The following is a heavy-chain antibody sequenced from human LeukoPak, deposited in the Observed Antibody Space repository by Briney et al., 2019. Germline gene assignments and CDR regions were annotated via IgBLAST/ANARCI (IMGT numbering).Heavy chain of an antibody. CDR2: IYSGGNT. D-gene: IGHD1-26*01. V-gene: IGHV3-53*05. Sequence: PGGSLRLSCAASGLTVSSNCMSWVRQAPGKGLEWVSFIYSGGNTYYADSVKGRFTISRDNSKNTVHLQMNSLRAEDTAVYYCAKDISILGATSFDYWGQGTLVTVSS. CDR1: GLTVSSNC. CDR3: AKDISILGATSFDY. J-gene: IGHJ4*02.